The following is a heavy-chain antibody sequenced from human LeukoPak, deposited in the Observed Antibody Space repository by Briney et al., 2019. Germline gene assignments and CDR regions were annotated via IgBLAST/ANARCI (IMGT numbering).Heavy chain of an antibody. D-gene: IGHD2-8*01. CDR3: AKDQSVLMVYAPFDY. Sequence: PGASLRLSCAASGFTFSSYAMSWVRQAPGKGLELVSAISGSGGSTYYADSVKGRFTISRDNSKNTLYLQMNSLRAEDTAVYYCAKDQSVLMVYAPFDYWGQGTLVNVSS. CDR2: ISGSGGST. CDR1: GFTFSSYA. J-gene: IGHJ4*02. V-gene: IGHV3-23*01.